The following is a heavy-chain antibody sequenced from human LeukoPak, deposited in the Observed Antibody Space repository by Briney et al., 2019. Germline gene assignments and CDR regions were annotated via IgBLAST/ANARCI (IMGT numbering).Heavy chain of an antibody. CDR2: ISYDGSNK. CDR3: ARVGVSAAAGRVFDP. D-gene: IGHD6-13*01. Sequence: GGSLRLSCAASGFTFSSYAMHWVRQAPGKGLEWVAVISYDGSNKYYADSVKGRFTISRDNSKNTLYLQMNSLRAEDTAVYYWARVGVSAAAGRVFDPGGQGTLVTVSS. V-gene: IGHV3-30-3*01. CDR1: GFTFSSYA. J-gene: IGHJ5*02.